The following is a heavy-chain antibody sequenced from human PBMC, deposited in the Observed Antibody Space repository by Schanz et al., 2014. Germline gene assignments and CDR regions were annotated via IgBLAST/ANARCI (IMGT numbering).Heavy chain of an antibody. V-gene: IGHV3-23*01. CDR1: GFTFRNYA. CDR3: AKELYSGSHYGWFDP. D-gene: IGHD1-26*01. J-gene: IGHJ5*02. Sequence: VQLLESGGGLVQPGGSLKLSCSASGFTFRNYALSWVRQAPGKGLAWVSVISGSGGSTYYADSVKGRFTISRDNSNHTLYLQMNSLRADDTAVYYCAKELYSGSHYGWFDPWGQGTLVTVSS. CDR2: ISGSGGST.